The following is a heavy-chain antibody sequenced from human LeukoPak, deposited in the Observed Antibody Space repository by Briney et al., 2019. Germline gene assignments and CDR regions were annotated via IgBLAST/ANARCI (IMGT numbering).Heavy chain of an antibody. Sequence: GGSLRLSCAASGLTFSIHWMNWVRQAPGKGLEWVAFIRSDGSNKYYADSVKGRFTISRDNSKNTLYLQMTSLRAEDTAVYYCARGPNYDILTGWRKTHNGIDIWGQGTMVTVSS. CDR1: GLTFSIHW. J-gene: IGHJ3*02. CDR3: ARGPNYDILTGWRKTHNGIDI. V-gene: IGHV3-30*02. CDR2: IRSDGSNK. D-gene: IGHD3-9*01.